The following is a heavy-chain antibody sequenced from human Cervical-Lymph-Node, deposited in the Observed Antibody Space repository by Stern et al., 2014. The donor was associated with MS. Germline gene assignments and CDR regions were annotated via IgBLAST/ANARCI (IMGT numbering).Heavy chain of an antibody. D-gene: IGHD1-26*01. Sequence: QEPLVESGAEVKRPGSSVKVSCKASGGTFSNSGISWVRKAPGQGLEWMGGIIPLVGTTNYARNFQGILTISADKHTSTAYMALSNLRSDDTALYFCARDLGVGPTVSWGQGTVVTVSS. V-gene: IGHV1-69*06. J-gene: IGHJ5*02. CDR2: IIPLVGTT. CDR3: ARDLGVGPTVS. CDR1: GGTFSNSG.